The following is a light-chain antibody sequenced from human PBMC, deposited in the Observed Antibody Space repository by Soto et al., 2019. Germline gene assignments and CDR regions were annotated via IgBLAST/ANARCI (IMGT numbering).Light chain of an antibody. CDR2: KTS. Sequence: DIQMTQSPSTLSASIGDRVTITCRASQNIFTWLAWYQKKPETAPTLLIYKTSNLQSGVPSRFSGSGSGTEFTLTIARLQPDDFATYYCEQYSSYYSFGQGTKLEMK. V-gene: IGKV1-5*03. CDR1: QNIFTW. J-gene: IGKJ2*03. CDR3: EQYSSYYS.